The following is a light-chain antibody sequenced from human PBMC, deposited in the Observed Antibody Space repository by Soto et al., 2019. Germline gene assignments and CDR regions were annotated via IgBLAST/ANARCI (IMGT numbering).Light chain of an antibody. Sequence: DILMTQSPSSLSASVGDRVTITCRASQYISHYLNWYQQKPGKAPKFLIYAESSLQSGVSSRFSGSGSGTDFTLTISRLQPEDLAIYSCQQSYPSPYTFGQGTKREIK. V-gene: IGKV1-39*01. J-gene: IGKJ2*01. CDR1: QYISHY. CDR2: AES. CDR3: QQSYPSPYT.